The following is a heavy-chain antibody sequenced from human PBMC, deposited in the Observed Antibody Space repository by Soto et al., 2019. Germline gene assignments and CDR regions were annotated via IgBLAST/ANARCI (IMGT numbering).Heavy chain of an antibody. V-gene: IGHV3-33*01. D-gene: IGHD1-26*01. CDR3: VTDGEVGKWNFDH. Sequence: GGSLRLSCAASGFTFSSYGMHWVRQAPGKGLEWVAVIWYDGSNKYYADSVKGRFTISRDNSKNTLYLQMDSLRVEDTGVYYCVTDGEVGKWNFDHWGRGTLVTVSS. CDR1: GFTFSSYG. CDR2: IWYDGSNK. J-gene: IGHJ4*02.